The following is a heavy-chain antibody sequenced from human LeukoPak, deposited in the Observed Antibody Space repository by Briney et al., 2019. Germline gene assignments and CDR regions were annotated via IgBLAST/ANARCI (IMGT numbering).Heavy chain of an antibody. CDR1: GFTFDDYA. J-gene: IGHJ4*02. CDR2: ISWNSGSI. D-gene: IGHD4-23*01. V-gene: IGHV3-9*01. CDR3: AKDWRASGGNTFDY. Sequence: GGSLRLSCAASGFTFDDYAMHWVRQAPGKGLEWVSGISWNSGSIGYADSVKGRFTISRDNAKNSLYLQMNSLRAEDTALYYCAKDWRASGGNTFDYWGQGTLVTVSS.